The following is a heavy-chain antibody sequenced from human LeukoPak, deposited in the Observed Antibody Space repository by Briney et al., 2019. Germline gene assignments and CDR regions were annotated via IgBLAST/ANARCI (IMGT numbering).Heavy chain of an antibody. V-gene: IGHV3-21*01. CDR3: ASPSGATQGSVAY. Sequence: GGSLRLSCAASGFTFSSYSMNWVRQAPGKGLEWVSSISSSSSYIYYADSVKGRFTISRDNAKNSLYLQMNSLRAEDTAVYYCASPSGATQGSVAYWGQGTLVTVSS. CDR1: GFTFSSYS. D-gene: IGHD1-26*01. CDR2: ISSSSSYI. J-gene: IGHJ4*02.